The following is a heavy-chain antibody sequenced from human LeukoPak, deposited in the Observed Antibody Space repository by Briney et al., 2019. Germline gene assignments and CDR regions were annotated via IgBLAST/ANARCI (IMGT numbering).Heavy chain of an antibody. CDR2: ISYDGSNK. CDR3: AKDFYGGSYERCPGDY. J-gene: IGHJ4*02. D-gene: IGHD1-26*01. V-gene: IGHV3-30*18. Sequence: GGSLRLSCAASAFIFSNYGMHWVRQAPGKGLEWVAVISYDGSNKYYADSVKGRFTISRDNSKNTLYLQMNSLRAEDTAVYYCAKDFYGGSYERCPGDYWGQGTLVTVSS. CDR1: AFIFSNYG.